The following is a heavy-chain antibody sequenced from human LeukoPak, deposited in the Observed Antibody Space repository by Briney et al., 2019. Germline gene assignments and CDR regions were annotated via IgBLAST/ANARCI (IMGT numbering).Heavy chain of an antibody. V-gene: IGHV1-69*04. CDR2: IIPILGIA. CDR3: ARAPPGLPLDY. Sequence: GSSVKVSCKASGGTFSSYAINWVRQAPGQGLEWMGRIIPILGIANYAQKFQGRVTITADKFTSTAYMELSSLRSEDTAVYYCARAPPGLPLDYWGQGTLVTVSS. D-gene: IGHD5-12*01. CDR1: GGTFSSYA. J-gene: IGHJ4*02.